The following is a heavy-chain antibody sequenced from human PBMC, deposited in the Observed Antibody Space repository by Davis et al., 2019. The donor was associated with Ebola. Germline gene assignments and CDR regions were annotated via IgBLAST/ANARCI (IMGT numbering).Heavy chain of an antibody. V-gene: IGHV4-61*08. J-gene: IGHJ6*02. CDR1: GGSVSSTGYY. Sequence: MPGGSLRLSCTVSGGSVSSTGYYWSWIRQPPGEGLEWIGEINHSGSTNYNPSLMSRVTISADTSKNQFSLKLRSLTAADTAVYYCARGAHCSGGSCSTSIYYYYGMDVWGQGTTVTVSS. D-gene: IGHD2-15*01. CDR2: INHSGST. CDR3: ARGAHCSGGSCSTSIYYYYGMDV.